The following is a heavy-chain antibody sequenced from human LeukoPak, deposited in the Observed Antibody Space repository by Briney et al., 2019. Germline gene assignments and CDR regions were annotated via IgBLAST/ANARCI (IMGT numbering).Heavy chain of an antibody. CDR2: INTNTGNP. D-gene: IGHD3-10*01. CDR1: GYTFTSYA. J-gene: IGHJ4*02. V-gene: IGHV7-4-1*02. CDR3: ARSHSNGPRGTIWFLGRHPDY. Sequence: ASVKVSCKASGYTFTSYAMNWVRQAPGQGLEWMGWINTNTGNPTYAQGFTGRFVFSLDTSVSTAYLQISSLKAEDTAVYYCARSHSNGPRGTIWFLGRHPDYWGQGTLVTVSS.